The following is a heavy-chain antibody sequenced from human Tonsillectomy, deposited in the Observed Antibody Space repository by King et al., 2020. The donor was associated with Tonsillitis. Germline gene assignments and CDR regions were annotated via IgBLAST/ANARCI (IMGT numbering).Heavy chain of an antibody. Sequence: VQLVESGGGLIQPGGSLRLSCVASGITFSGYSMNWVRQAPGKGLEWVSYISSSSTTIYYADSVRGRFTISRDNAKNSLYLQMNSLRAEDTAVYYCARALGYSSGWYFDYWGQGTLVIVSS. D-gene: IGHD6-19*01. CDR1: GITFSGYS. J-gene: IGHJ4*02. V-gene: IGHV3-48*01. CDR2: ISSSSTTI. CDR3: ARALGYSSGWYFDY.